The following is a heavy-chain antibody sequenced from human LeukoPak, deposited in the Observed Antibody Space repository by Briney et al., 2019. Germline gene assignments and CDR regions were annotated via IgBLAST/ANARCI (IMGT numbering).Heavy chain of an antibody. Sequence: ASVKVSCKASGYTFTNYGITWVRQAPGQGLEWMGWINTYNGNTNYVQNLQGRVTMTTDTSTSTAYMELRSLRSDDTAVYYCARNSHGYSSVWLQFNFDYWGQGTLVTVSS. CDR1: GYTFTNYG. V-gene: IGHV1-18*01. D-gene: IGHD6-19*01. J-gene: IGHJ4*02. CDR2: INTYNGNT. CDR3: ARNSHGYSSVWLQFNFDY.